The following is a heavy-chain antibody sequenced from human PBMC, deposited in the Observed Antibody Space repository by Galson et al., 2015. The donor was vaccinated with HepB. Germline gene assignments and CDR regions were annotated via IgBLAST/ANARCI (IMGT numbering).Heavy chain of an antibody. J-gene: IGHJ4*02. D-gene: IGHD2/OR15-2a*01. V-gene: IGHV3-74*01. CDR2: INPDGSRT. Sequence: SLRLSCAASGFTFSRSWMHWVRQSPGKGLVWVSRINPDGSRTSYADSVKGRVTISRDNDRNTLHLQLDSPTDGDTALYFCVSTDWGAPYFWGQGTLVTVSS. CDR1: GFTFSRSW. CDR3: VSTDWGAPYF.